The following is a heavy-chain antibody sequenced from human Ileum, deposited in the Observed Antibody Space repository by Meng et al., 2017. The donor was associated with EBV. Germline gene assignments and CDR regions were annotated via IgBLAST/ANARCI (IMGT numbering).Heavy chain of an antibody. D-gene: IGHD3-16*01. V-gene: IGHV3-74*01. J-gene: IGHJ4*02. Sequence: ESGRCYVPAWGLLVLYSAGSGLAFSSNWMDWVRQAPGKGRVWCKLINSAGSSTSYADSVKGRFTISRDNAKNTLYLQMNSLRAEDTAVYYCVRGGGYYFDYWGQGTLVTVSS. CDR1: GLAFSSNW. CDR2: INSAGSST. CDR3: VRGGGYYFDY.